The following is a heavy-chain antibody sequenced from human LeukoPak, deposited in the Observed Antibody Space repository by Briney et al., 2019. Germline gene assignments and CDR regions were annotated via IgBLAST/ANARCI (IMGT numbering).Heavy chain of an antibody. CDR1: GGTFSSYA. CDR3: ARLGCSSTICYTDYYYYGMDV. D-gene: IGHD2-2*02. Sequence: SVKVSCKASGGTFSSYAISWVRQAPGQGLEWMGRIIPIFGIANYAQKFQGRVTITADKSTSTAYMELSSLRSEDTAVYYCARLGCSSTICYTDYYYYGMDVWGQGTTVTVSS. V-gene: IGHV1-69*04. J-gene: IGHJ6*02. CDR2: IIPIFGIA.